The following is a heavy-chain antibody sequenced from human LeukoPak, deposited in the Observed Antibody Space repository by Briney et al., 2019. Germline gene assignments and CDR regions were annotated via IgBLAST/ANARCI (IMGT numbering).Heavy chain of an antibody. J-gene: IGHJ6*02. CDR2: ISSSSSTI. CDR1: GFTFSSYS. V-gene: IGHV3-48*01. D-gene: IGHD3-3*01. Sequence: GGSLRLSCAASGFTFSSYSMNWVRQAPGKGLEWVSYISSSSSTIYYADSVKGRLTISRDNAKNSLYLQMNSLRAEDTAVYYCAREPNQYYDFWSGYYYYGMDVWGQGTTVTVSS. CDR3: AREPNQYYDFWSGYYYYGMDV.